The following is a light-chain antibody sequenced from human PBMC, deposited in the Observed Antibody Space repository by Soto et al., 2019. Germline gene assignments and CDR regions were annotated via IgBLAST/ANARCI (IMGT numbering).Light chain of an antibody. CDR3: QQYNNWPRT. J-gene: IGKJ1*01. CDR1: QSVRSSY. Sequence: EIVLTQSPDTLSLSPGESATLSCRASQSVRSSYLAWYQQKPGQAPRLLIYDASNRATGIPARFSGSGSGTDFTLTISSLQSEDFAVYYCQQYNNWPRTFGQGTKVDTK. CDR2: DAS. V-gene: IGKV3D-15*01.